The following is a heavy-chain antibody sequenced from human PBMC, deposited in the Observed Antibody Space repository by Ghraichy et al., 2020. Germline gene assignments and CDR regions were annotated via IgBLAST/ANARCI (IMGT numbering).Heavy chain of an antibody. CDR3: AREWYSSSVSYYYYYGMDV. CDR2: IYYSGSP. D-gene: IGHD6-6*01. Sequence: SETLSLTCTVSGGSISRGGYYWSWIRQHPGKGLEWIGYIYYSGSPYYNPSLKSRVTISVDTSKNPFSLKLRSVTAADPAVYYCAREWYSSSVSYYYYYGMDVWGQGTTVTVSS. CDR1: GGSISRGGYY. J-gene: IGHJ6*02. V-gene: IGHV4-31*03.